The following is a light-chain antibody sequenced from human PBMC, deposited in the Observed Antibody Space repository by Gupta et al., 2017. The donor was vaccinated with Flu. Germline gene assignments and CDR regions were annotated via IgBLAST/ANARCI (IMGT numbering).Light chain of an antibody. CDR3: QQTYNTAWT. CDR2: AAS. CDR1: QSINKY. J-gene: IGKJ1*01. Sequence: GARVTITFRASQSINKYVNWYQHTPGQAPKLRVYAASMLQIGVPSRFSGSGSGTDFTLTISTLQPEDFATYFCQQTYNTAWTFGQGTNVEI. V-gene: IGKV1-39*01.